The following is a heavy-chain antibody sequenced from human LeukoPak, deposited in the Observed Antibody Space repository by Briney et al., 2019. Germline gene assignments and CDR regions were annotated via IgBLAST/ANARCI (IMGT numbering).Heavy chain of an antibody. V-gene: IGHV4-34*01. Sequence: SETLSLTCAVYGGSFSGYYWSWIRQPPGKGLEWIGEINHSGSTNYNPSLKSQVTISVDTSKNQFSLKLSSVTAADTAVYYCAAVRYSYGLYYYYGMDVWGQGTTVTVSS. D-gene: IGHD5-18*01. CDR2: INHSGST. CDR1: GGSFSGYY. CDR3: AAVRYSYGLYYYYGMDV. J-gene: IGHJ6*02.